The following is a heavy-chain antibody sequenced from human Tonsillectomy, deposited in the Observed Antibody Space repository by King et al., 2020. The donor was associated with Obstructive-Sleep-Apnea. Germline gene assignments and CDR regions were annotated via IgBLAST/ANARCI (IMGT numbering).Heavy chain of an antibody. Sequence: QLVQSGAEMKKPGSSVKVSCTASGGTFSSSGGSWVRQAPGRGLEWMGGIIPVFGTANYAQKLQGRGTIIAEASTRIVYMELSSLRPDDTAVYYCARGLLNYDSDGYCWGGIDSWGQGTLVTVSS. CDR3: ARGLLNYDSDGYCWGGIDS. CDR2: IIPVFGTA. J-gene: IGHJ4*02. V-gene: IGHV1-69*01. CDR1: GGTFSSSG. D-gene: IGHD3-22*01.